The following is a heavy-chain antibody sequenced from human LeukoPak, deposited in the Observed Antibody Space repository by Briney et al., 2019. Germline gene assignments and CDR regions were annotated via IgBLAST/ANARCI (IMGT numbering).Heavy chain of an antibody. CDR2: ISSSSSSI. D-gene: IGHD6-6*01. CDR1: GFTFSNYG. CDR3: ARGGAARPDY. Sequence: GGSLRLSCAASGFTFSNYGMDWVRQAPGKGLEWLSYISSSSSSIYYADSVKGRFTISRDNAKNSLFLQMNSLRAEDTAVCYCARGGAARPDYWGQGTLVTASS. V-gene: IGHV3-48*01. J-gene: IGHJ4*02.